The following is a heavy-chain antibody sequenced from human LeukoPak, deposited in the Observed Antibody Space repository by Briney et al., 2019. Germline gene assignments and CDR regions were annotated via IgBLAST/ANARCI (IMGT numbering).Heavy chain of an antibody. CDR3: ARVATYYYYYYMDV. CDR1: GGSFSGYY. D-gene: IGHD3-3*02. V-gene: IGHV4-34*01. CDR2: INHSGST. Sequence: SETLSLTCAVNGGSFSGYYWSWIRQPPGKGLEWIGEINHSGSTNYNPSLKSRVTISVDTSKNQFSLKLSSVTAADTAVYYCARVATYYYYYYMDVWGKGTTVTVSS. J-gene: IGHJ6*03.